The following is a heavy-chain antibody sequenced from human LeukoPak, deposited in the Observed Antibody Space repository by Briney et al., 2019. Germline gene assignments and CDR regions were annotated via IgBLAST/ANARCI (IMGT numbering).Heavy chain of an antibody. Sequence: PGGSLRLSCAASGFTFDDYTMHWVRQAPGKGLEWVSLISWDGGSTYYADSVKGRFTISRDNSKNSLYLQMSSLRTEDTALYYCAKGDLGLHQLDYYYYYGMDVWGQGTTVTVSS. CDR3: AKGDLGLHQLDYYYYYGMDV. D-gene: IGHD5-24*01. CDR1: GFTFDDYT. J-gene: IGHJ6*02. V-gene: IGHV3-43*01. CDR2: ISWDGGST.